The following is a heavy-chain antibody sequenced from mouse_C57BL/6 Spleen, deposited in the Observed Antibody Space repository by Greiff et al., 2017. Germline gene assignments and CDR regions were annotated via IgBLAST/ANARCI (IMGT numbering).Heavy chain of an antibody. CDR3: ARAAYYSNYDRYAMDY. V-gene: IGHV1-63*01. D-gene: IGHD2-5*01. J-gene: IGHJ4*01. CDR1: GYTFTNYW. Sequence: QVQLQQSGAELVRPGTSVKMSCKASGYTFTNYWIGWAKQRPGHGLEWIGDIYPGGGYTNYNEKFKGKATLTADKSSSTAYMQFSSLTSEDSAIYYCARAAYYSNYDRYAMDYWGQGTSVTVSS. CDR2: IYPGGGYT.